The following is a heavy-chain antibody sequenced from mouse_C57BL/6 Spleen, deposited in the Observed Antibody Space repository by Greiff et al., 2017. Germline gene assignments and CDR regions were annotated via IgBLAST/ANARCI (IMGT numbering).Heavy chain of an antibody. CDR1: GFTFSSYG. D-gene: IGHD2-4*01. CDR2: ISSGGSYT. J-gene: IGHJ3*01. V-gene: IGHV5-6*02. Sequence: EVMLVESGGDLVKPGGSLKLSCAASGFTFSSYGMSWVRQTPDKRLEWVATISSGGSYTYYPDSVKGRFTISRDNAKNTLYLQMSRLKSEDTAMYYCARDYDCDVGVFAYWGQGTLVTVSA. CDR3: ARDYDCDVGVFAY.